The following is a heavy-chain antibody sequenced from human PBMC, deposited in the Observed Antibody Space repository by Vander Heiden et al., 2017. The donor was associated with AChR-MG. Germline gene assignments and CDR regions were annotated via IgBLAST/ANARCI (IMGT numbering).Heavy chain of an antibody. CDR1: GFRFDDYA. CDR2: ISWNSGSV. D-gene: IGHD3-10*01. Sequence: EVQLVESGGGLVPPGRSLRLSCAASGFRFDDYAIHWVRQAPGKGLEWVSGISWNSGSVYYADSVKGRFTISRDNAKNSLYLQMNSLRTEDTALYYCAKDPRSGSYQGYFDYWGQGTLVTVSS. CDR3: AKDPRSGSYQGYFDY. J-gene: IGHJ4*02. V-gene: IGHV3-9*01.